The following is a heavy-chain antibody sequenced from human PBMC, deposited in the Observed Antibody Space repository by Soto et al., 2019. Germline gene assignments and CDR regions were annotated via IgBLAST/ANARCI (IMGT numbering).Heavy chain of an antibody. CDR2: TYYRSKWYN. D-gene: IGHD3-16*01. CDR3: AREFQYYVSTDRYLDY. Sequence: PAQPLSLTCAISGDSVSDNSAAWNWIRQSPSRGLEWLGRTYYRSKWYNDYAVSVKSRINVTPDTSNNQFSLHLNSVTPEDTAVYDSAREFQYYVSTDRYLDYSGQTALVTVS. J-gene: IGHJ4*02. CDR1: GDSVSDNSAA. V-gene: IGHV6-1*01.